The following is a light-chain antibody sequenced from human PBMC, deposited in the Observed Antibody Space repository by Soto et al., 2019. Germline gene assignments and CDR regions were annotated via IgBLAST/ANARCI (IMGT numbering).Light chain of an antibody. J-gene: IGKJ2*01. CDR3: QQYNDWPPYT. V-gene: IGKV3-15*01. Sequence: EILMTQSPATLSVSPGERATLSCRASQTVTGALAWYQQKPGQAPRLLIYGASTRASGIPDRFSGSGSGTELTLTLSSLQSEDFAVYYCQQYNDWPPYTFGQGTNVEIK. CDR2: GAS. CDR1: QTVTGA.